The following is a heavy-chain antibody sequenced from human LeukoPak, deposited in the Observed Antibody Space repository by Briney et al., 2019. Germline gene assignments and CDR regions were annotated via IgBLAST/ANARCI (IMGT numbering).Heavy chain of an antibody. CDR1: GGSINSYY. J-gene: IGHJ5*02. CDR3: ARVSSIAAAAWVWFDP. CDR2: IYYSGST. V-gene: IGHV4-59*01. Sequence: PSETLSLTCTVSGGSINSYYWSWIRQPPGKGLEWIGYIYYSGSTNYNPSLKSRVTISVDTSKNQFSLKLSSVTAADTAVYYCARVSSIAAAAWVWFDPWGQGTLVTVSS. D-gene: IGHD6-13*01.